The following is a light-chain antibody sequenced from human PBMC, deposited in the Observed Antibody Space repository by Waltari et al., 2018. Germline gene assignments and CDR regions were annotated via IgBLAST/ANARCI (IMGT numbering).Light chain of an antibody. CDR3: LQDYSFPWT. Sequence: AIQMTQSPASLSAFVGDRLTITCRASQDIRNDLGWYQQKPGKATKVLISAASNLQSGVPSRFRGSGSGTDFTLTISSLQPEDFATYYCLQDYSFPWTFGQGTKVEVK. V-gene: IGKV1-6*01. CDR1: QDIRND. CDR2: AAS. J-gene: IGKJ1*01.